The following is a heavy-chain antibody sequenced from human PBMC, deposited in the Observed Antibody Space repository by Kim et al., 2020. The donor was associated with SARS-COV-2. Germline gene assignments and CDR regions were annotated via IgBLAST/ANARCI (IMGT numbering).Heavy chain of an antibody. CDR2: ISSSGSTI. D-gene: IGHD3-10*01. Sequence: GGSLRLSCAASGFTFSSYEMNWVRQAPGKGLEWVSYISSSGSTIYYADSLKGRFTISRDNAKNSLYLQMNSLRAEDTAVYYCARVGGVIERDFDYWGQGTLVTVSS. J-gene: IGHJ4*02. CDR3: ARVGGVIERDFDY. V-gene: IGHV3-48*03. CDR1: GFTFSSYE.